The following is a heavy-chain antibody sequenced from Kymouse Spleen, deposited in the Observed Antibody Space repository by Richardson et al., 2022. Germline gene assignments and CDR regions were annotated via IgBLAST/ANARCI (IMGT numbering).Heavy chain of an antibody. CDR2: IYYSGST. D-gene: IGHD3-10*01. J-gene: IGHJ5*02. V-gene: IGHV4-39*01. CDR3: ARQLLWFGELGNWFDP. CDR1: GGSISSSSYY. Sequence: QLQLQESGPGLVKPSETLSLTCTVSGGSISSSSYYWGWIRQPPGKGLEWIGSIYYSGSTYYNPSLKSRVTISVDTSKNQFSLKLSSVTAADTAVYYCARQLLWFGELGNWFDPWGQGTLVTVSS.